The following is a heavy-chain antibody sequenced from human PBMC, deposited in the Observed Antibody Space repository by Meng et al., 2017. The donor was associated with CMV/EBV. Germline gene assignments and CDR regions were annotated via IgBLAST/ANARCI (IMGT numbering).Heavy chain of an antibody. CDR3: ARLIRTYYYDSSGYERDY. V-gene: IGHV4-38-2*02. D-gene: IGHD3-22*01. CDR2: IYHSGST. Sequence: SETLSLTCTVSGSSISSGYYWGWIRQPPGKGLEWIGSIYHSGSTYYNPSLKSRVTIPVDTSKNQFSLKLSSVTAADTAVYYCARLIRTYYYDSSGYERDYWGQGTLVTVSS. J-gene: IGHJ4*02. CDR1: GSSISSGYY.